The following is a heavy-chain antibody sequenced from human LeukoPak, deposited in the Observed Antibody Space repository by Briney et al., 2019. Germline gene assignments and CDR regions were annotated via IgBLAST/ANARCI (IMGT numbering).Heavy chain of an antibody. CDR3: AKDPRSGTGAY. CDR1: GFTFSSYA. D-gene: IGHD6-13*01. Sequence: GGSLRLSCAASGFTFSSYAMSWVRQAPGKGLEWVSAISGSGGSTYYADSVKGRFTISRDNSKNTLYLPMNSLRAEDTAVYYCAKDPRSGTGAYWGQGPLVTVSS. CDR2: ISGSGGST. J-gene: IGHJ4*02. V-gene: IGHV3-23*01.